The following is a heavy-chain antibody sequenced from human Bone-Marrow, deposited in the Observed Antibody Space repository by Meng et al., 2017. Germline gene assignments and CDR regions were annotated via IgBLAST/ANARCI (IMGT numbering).Heavy chain of an antibody. D-gene: IGHD6-19*01. Sequence: RQESGPGSGKPSGTRSLTCGGSGASASSGYWWTWVRQPPGKGLEWIGEFHHSGTTNYNPSLRSRVTISVDTSKNQFSLRLTSVTAADTAVYYCAASPGWWRIDSWGQGTLVTVSS. CDR2: FHHSGTT. CDR3: AASPGWWRIDS. V-gene: IGHV4-4*02. J-gene: IGHJ4*02. CDR1: GASASSGYW.